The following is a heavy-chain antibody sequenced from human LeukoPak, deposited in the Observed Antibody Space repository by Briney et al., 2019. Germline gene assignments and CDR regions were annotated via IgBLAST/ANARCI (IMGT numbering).Heavy chain of an antibody. V-gene: IGHV3-49*03. CDR1: GFTFGDYA. CDR2: IRSKAYGGTT. D-gene: IGHD3-9*01. J-gene: IGHJ4*02. Sequence: PGGSLRLSCTASGFTFGDYAMSWFRQAPGKGLEWVCFIRSKAYGGTTEYAASVKGRFTISRDDSKSIAYLQMNSLKTEDPAVYYCTRGFDVLRYFDWPFDYWGQGTLVTVSS. CDR3: TRGFDVLRYFDWPFDY.